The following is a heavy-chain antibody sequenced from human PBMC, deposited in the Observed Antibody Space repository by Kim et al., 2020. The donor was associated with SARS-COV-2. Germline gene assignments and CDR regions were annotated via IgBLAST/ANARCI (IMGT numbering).Heavy chain of an antibody. D-gene: IGHD4-17*01. CDR3: AREWTTVTNDAFDI. Sequence: ADSVKGRFTISSDNAKNSLYLQMNSLRAEDTAVYYCAREWTTVTNDAFDIWGQGTMVTVSS. V-gene: IGHV3-21*01. J-gene: IGHJ3*02.